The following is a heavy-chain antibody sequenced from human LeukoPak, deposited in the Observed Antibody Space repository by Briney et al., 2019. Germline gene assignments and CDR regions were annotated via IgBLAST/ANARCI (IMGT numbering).Heavy chain of an antibody. Sequence: ASVKVSCKASGYTFTSYYMHWVRQAPGQGLEWMGTINPSGGSTSYAQKFQGRVTMTRDTSTSTVYMELSSLRSEDTAVYYCARAYDSSGYYYGWFDPWGQGTLVTVSS. V-gene: IGHV1-46*01. CDR3: ARAYDSSGYYYGWFDP. CDR1: GYTFTSYY. J-gene: IGHJ5*02. D-gene: IGHD3-22*01. CDR2: INPSGGST.